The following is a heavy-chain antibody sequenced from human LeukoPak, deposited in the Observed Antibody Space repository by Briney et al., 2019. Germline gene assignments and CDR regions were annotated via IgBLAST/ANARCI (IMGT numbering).Heavy chain of an antibody. CDR2: ISGSCGST. CDR1: GFTLSSYA. D-gene: IGHD2-8*01. V-gene: IGHV3-23*01. CDR3: AKGGYCTNCVCYINTYFDY. Sequence: GGSLRLSCAASGFTLSSYAMSWVRPAPGKGPEWVSAISGSCGSTYYVDSVKGRFTISRDNSKNTLYLKMKSLRAEATAVYYCAKGGYCTNCVCYINTYFDYWGQGTLVTVSS. J-gene: IGHJ4*02.